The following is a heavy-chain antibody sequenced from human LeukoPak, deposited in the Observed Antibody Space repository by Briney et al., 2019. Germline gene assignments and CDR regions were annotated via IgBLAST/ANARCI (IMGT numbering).Heavy chain of an antibody. CDR1: GGSISSSSYY. D-gene: IGHD3-16*01. CDR3: ARLPTWGYFDY. Sequence: PSETLSLTCTVSGGSISSSSYYWGWIRQPPGKGLEWIGSSYCSGSTYYNPALKSRVTRSEDTTKNQFSLKLSPVTAADPAVYYCARLPTWGYFDYWGQGTLVTVSS. V-gene: IGHV4-39*01. CDR2: SYCSGST. J-gene: IGHJ4*02.